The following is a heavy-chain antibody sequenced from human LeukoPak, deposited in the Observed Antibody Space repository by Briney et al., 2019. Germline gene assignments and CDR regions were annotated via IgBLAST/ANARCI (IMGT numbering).Heavy chain of an antibody. D-gene: IGHD6-13*01. Sequence: GSLRLSCAASGFTFSTYWMSWVRQAPGKGLEWIGEINHSGSTNYNPSLKSRLTISVDTSKNQFSLKLSSVTAADTAMYYCARGREGSSWYLHYLDVWGKGTTVTVSS. CDR3: ARGREGSSWYLHYLDV. CDR2: INHSGST. CDR1: GFTFSTYW. J-gene: IGHJ6*03. V-gene: IGHV4-34*01.